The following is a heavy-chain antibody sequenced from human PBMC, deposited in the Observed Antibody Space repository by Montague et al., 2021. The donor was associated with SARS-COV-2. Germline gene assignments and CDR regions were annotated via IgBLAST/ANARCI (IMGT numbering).Heavy chain of an antibody. Sequence: SLRLSCAASGFSFSSFSMHWVRQAPGKGLGSLAVVSTDVNEKYYSGSVRGRFTISRDNSKNTVSLQVNSLRVEDTAVYYCVRDPGMNGLDIWGQGTRVTVSS. J-gene: IGHJ3*02. V-gene: IGHV3-30*04. CDR2: VSTDVNEK. CDR1: GFSFSSFS. CDR3: VRDPGMNGLDI. D-gene: IGHD2-8*01.